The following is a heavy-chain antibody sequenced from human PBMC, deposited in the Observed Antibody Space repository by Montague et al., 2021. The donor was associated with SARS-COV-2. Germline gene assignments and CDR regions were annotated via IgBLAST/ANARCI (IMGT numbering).Heavy chain of an antibody. CDR2: LYYSGRT. V-gene: IGHV4-39*01. D-gene: IGHD6-13*01. Sequence: SETLSLTCTVSGGSIVSSSYYWDWIRQPPGQGLEYIGSLYYSGRTFHNPSLKSRVTMSVDTSKNQFSLKLSSVTAADTAVYYCARPQQQLAFDYWGQGTLVTVSS. J-gene: IGHJ4*02. CDR3: ARPQQQLAFDY. CDR1: GGSIVSSSYY.